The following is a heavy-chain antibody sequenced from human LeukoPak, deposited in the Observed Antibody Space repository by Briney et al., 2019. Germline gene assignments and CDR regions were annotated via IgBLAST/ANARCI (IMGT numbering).Heavy chain of an antibody. Sequence: SETLSLTCIVSGDSISSYYWSWIRQPPGKGLEWIGEISHGGSTSTNYNPSLKSRVTISLDTSKNHFSLNLRSVTAADMAVYYCARGRGTWFDPWGQGTLVTVSS. V-gene: IGHV4-34*01. CDR2: ISHGGSTST. J-gene: IGHJ5*02. CDR3: ARGRGTWFDP. CDR1: GDSISSYY.